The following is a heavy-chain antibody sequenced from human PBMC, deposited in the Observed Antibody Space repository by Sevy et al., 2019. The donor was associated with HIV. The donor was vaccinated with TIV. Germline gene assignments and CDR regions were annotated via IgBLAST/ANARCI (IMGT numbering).Heavy chain of an antibody. V-gene: IGHV3-23*01. CDR3: AKLLSRMITFGGADY. J-gene: IGHJ4*02. D-gene: IGHD3-16*01. CDR2: ISGSGFNT. CDR1: GFTSSSYV. Sequence: GGSLRLSCVASGFTSSSYVMSWVRQAPGKGLEWVSAISGSGFNTYYADSVKGRFTISRDTSKNTLYLQLNSLRAEDTAVYYCAKLLSRMITFGGADYWGQGTLVTVSS.